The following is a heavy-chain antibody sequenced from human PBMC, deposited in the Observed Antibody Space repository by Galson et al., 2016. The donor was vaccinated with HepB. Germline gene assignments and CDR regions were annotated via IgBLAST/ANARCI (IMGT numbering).Heavy chain of an antibody. V-gene: IGHV1-69*13. CDR1: GGTFNSYA. Sequence: SVKVSCKASGGTFNSYAISWVRQAPGQGLEWMGESIPIFGSANYAQNFQGRVTITADESTNTAYMELTRLRSEDTAIYYCARAGSYGDRHFYYGMDVWGQGTTVTVSS. CDR3: ARAGSYGDRHFYYGMDV. D-gene: IGHD4-17*01. CDR2: SIPIFGSA. J-gene: IGHJ6*02.